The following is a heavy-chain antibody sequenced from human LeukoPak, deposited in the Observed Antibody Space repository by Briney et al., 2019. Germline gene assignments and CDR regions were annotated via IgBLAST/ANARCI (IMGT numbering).Heavy chain of an antibody. CDR3: ARGFYGSGSYSPPYYYMDV. V-gene: IGHV4-59*01. CDR1: GGSISSYY. CDR2: IYYSGST. Sequence: SETLSLTCTVSGGSISSYYWSWIRQPPGKGLEWIGYIYYSGSTNYNPSLKSRVTISVDTSKNQFSLKLSSVTAADTAVYYCARGFYGSGSYSPPYYYMDVRGKGTTVTISS. D-gene: IGHD3-10*01. J-gene: IGHJ6*03.